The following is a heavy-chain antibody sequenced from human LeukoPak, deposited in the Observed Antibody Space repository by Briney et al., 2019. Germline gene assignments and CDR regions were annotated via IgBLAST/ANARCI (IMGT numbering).Heavy chain of an antibody. D-gene: IGHD3-10*01. V-gene: IGHV4-4*02. Sequence: SETLSLTCAVSGFSISSSNWWSWVRQPPGQGLEWIGEIYHTGSTNYNPSLKSRVTISVDKSKNQFSLKLSSVTAADTAVYYCARGGMVRGVIVYYYYGMDVWGKGTTVTVSS. CDR1: GFSISSSNW. CDR2: IYHTGST. CDR3: ARGGMVRGVIVYYYYGMDV. J-gene: IGHJ6*04.